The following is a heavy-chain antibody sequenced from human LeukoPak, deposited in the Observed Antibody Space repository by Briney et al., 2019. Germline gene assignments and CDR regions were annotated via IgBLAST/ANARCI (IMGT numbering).Heavy chain of an antibody. D-gene: IGHD4-17*01. Sequence: GGSLRLSCAASGFTFNRYSMNWVRQAPGKGLEWVSTISGSGDRTLYADSVKGRFTISRDNFKNTLYLQMNSLRAEDTALYHCAKDPNGDYIGAFDMWGQGTMVTVSS. J-gene: IGHJ3*02. CDR1: GFTFNRYS. V-gene: IGHV3-23*01. CDR3: AKDPNGDYIGAFDM. CDR2: ISGSGDRT.